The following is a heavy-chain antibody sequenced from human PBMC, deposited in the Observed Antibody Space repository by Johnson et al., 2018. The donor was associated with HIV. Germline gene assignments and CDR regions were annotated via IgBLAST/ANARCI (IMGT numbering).Heavy chain of an antibody. CDR2: IKQDGSEK. V-gene: IGHV3-7*05. J-gene: IGHJ3*02. D-gene: IGHD2-15*01. Sequence: VQLVESGGGLVKPGGSLRLSCAASGFTFSDYYMSWIRQAPGKGLEWVANIKQDGSEKYYVDSVKGRFTISRDNAKNSLYLQMNSLRAEDTAVYYCAREMVAAKDAFDIWGQGTMVTVSS. CDR1: GFTFSDYY. CDR3: AREMVAAKDAFDI.